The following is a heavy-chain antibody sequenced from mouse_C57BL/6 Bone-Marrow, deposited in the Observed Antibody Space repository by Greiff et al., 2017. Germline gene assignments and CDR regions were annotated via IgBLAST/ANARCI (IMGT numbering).Heavy chain of an antibody. CDR2: IDPETGGT. CDR3: TYPYYSNPPCAMDY. V-gene: IGHV1-15*01. J-gene: IGHJ4*01. Sequence: QVQLQQSGAELVRPGASVTLSCKASGYTFTDYEMHWVKQTPVHGLEWIGAIDPETGGTAYNQKFKGKAILTADKSSSTAYMELRSLTSEDSAVYDCTYPYYSNPPCAMDYWGQGTSVTVSS. D-gene: IGHD2-5*01. CDR1: GYTFTDYE.